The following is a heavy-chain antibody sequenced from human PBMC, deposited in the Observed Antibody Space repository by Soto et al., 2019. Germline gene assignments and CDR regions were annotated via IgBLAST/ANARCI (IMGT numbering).Heavy chain of an antibody. V-gene: IGHV1-18*04. Sequence: QVQLVQSGPEVKNPGASVRVSCVASGYAFTSYGVNWVRQAPGQGLEWMGWIAPHSGRTTYLPKFKDRVTMTADVSTNTAYIELRSLKSDDPGIYFCARAATGSYHSAYWGQGTVVTVSS. CDR2: IAPHSGRT. CDR1: GYAFTSYG. CDR3: ARAATGSYHSAY. J-gene: IGHJ4*02. D-gene: IGHD3-10*01.